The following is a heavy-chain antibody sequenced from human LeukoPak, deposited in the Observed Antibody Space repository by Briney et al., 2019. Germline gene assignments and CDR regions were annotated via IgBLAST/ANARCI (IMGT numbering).Heavy chain of an antibody. CDR1: GGSISSSSYY. CDR2: IHYSGNT. V-gene: IGHV4-39*01. D-gene: IGHD2-2*01. CDR3: ARQRCSSTSCRYYYYYMDV. J-gene: IGHJ6*03. Sequence: KPSETLSLTCTVSGGSISSSSYYWGWIRQPPGKGLEWIGSIHYSGNTHYNPSLKSRVTISVDTSKNQFSLKLTSVTAADTAVYYCARQRCSSTSCRYYYYYMDVWGKGTTVTVSS.